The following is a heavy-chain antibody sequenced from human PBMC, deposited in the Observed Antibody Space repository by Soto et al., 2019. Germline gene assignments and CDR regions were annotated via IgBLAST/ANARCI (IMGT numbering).Heavy chain of an antibody. J-gene: IGHJ4*02. CDR2: IYYSGST. D-gene: IGHD3-3*01. CDR1: GGSLSSYS. V-gene: IGHV4-59*01. Sequence: QVQLQESGPGLVNPSETLSLTCTVSGGSLSSYSWSWIRQPPGKGLEWIGYIYYSGSTNYNPSLKIRVTISVDTSKNQFSLKLSSVTAADTAVYYCARGYDFWSHFFDYWGQGTLVTVSS. CDR3: ARGYDFWSHFFDY.